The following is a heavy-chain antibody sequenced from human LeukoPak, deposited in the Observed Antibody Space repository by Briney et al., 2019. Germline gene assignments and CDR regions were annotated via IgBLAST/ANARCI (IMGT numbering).Heavy chain of an antibody. CDR1: GFTFSTYS. CDR2: IRGGGGDT. J-gene: IGHJ4*02. V-gene: IGHV3-23*01. CDR3: AKISWDGRGTFY. D-gene: IGHD2-15*01. Sequence: PGGSLRLSCAASGFTFSTYSMSWVRQAPGKGLEWVSSIRGGGGDTYYADSVKGRFTISRDNSKDTLSLQMNSLRAGDTAVYYCAKISWDGRGTFYWGQGTLVTVSS.